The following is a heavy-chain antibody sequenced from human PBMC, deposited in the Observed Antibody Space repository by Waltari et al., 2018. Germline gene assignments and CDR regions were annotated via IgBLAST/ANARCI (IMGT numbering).Heavy chain of an antibody. CDR1: GYTFTDYY. J-gene: IGHJ3*02. D-gene: IGHD3-22*01. V-gene: IGHV1-69-2*01. Sequence: EVQLVQSGAEVKKPGATVKISCKVSGYTFTDYYMHWVQQAPGKGLEWLGLVDPEDGETRYAQKFHGRVTITADKSTSTADMELSSLRSENTAVYYCARTRSYYYESSVAMGAFDIWGQGTMVTVSS. CDR3: ARTRSYYYESSVAMGAFDI. CDR2: VDPEDGET.